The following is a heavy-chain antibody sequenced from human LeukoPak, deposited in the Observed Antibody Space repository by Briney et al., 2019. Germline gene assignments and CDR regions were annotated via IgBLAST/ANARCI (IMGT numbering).Heavy chain of an antibody. V-gene: IGHV3-74*01. CDR3: ARATSGSYYGWFDP. CDR1: GFNFDDYY. J-gene: IGHJ5*02. Sequence: GGSLRLSCAASGFNFDDYYLTWIRQAPGKGLVWVSRINSDGSSTSYADSVKGRFTISRDNAKNTLYLQMNSLRAEDTAVYYCARATSGSYYGWFDPWGQGTLVTVSS. D-gene: IGHD1-26*01. CDR2: INSDGSST.